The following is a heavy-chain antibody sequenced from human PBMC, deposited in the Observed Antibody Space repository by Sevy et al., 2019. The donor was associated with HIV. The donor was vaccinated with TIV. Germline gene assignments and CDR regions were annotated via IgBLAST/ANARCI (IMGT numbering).Heavy chain of an antibody. CDR3: ARDWGTPPTAILYYFDF. CDR1: TFTFSHYA. D-gene: IGHD3-16*01. CDR2: ISYDGSNE. Sequence: GGSLRLSCAASTFTFSHYAMHWVRQAPGKGLEWGASISYDGSNENYAESVKGRFTISRDNPKNTLYLRMNSLRPEDTAIYYCARDWGTPPTAILYYFDFWGQGTPVTVSS. J-gene: IGHJ4*02. V-gene: IGHV3-30-3*01.